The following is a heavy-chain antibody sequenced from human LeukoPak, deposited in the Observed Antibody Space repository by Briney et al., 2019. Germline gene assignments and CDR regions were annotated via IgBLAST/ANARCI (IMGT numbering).Heavy chain of an antibody. J-gene: IGHJ4*02. CDR3: ATQLHSSGYQADFDY. CDR2: FDPEDGET. Sequence: ASVKVPCKVSGYTLTELSMHWVRQAPGKGLEWMGGFDPEDGETIYAQKFQGRVTMTEDTSTDTAYMELSSLRSEDTAVYYCATQLHSSGYQADFDYWGQGTLVTVSS. D-gene: IGHD3-22*01. V-gene: IGHV1-24*01. CDR1: GYTLTELS.